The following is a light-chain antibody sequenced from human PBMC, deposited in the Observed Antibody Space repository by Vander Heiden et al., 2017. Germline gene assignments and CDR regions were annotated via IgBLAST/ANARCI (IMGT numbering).Light chain of an antibody. CDR1: QSVSSSY. J-gene: IGKJ4*01. CDR3: QQYGRSPLT. CDR2: GAS. Sequence: EIVLTQSPGTLSLSPGERATLPCSASQSVSSSYLAWYQQKPGQAPRLLIYGASSRATGIPDRFSGSGSGTDFTLTISRLEPEDFAVYYCQQYGRSPLTFGGGTQVEIK. V-gene: IGKV3-20*01.